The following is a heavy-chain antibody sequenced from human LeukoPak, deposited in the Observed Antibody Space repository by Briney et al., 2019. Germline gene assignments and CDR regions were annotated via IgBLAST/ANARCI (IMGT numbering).Heavy chain of an antibody. Sequence: GGSLRLSCAASGFTFNNYVMNWVRQAPGKGLEWVSAIGNSGSSTYYADSVKGRFTISRDNSKNTVYLQMNSLSAEDTAVYYCASSEFYYGFDVRGQGTTVTVSS. CDR3: ASSEFYYGFDV. V-gene: IGHV3-23*01. J-gene: IGHJ6*02. CDR2: IGNSGSST. CDR1: GFTFNNYV.